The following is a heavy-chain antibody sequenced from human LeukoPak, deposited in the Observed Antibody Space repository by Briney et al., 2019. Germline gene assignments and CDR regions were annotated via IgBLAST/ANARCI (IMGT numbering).Heavy chain of an antibody. J-gene: IGHJ4*02. CDR1: GYTFTGYY. V-gene: IGHV1-2*02. Sequence: ASVKVSCKASGYTFTGYYMHWVRQAPGQGLEWMGWINPNSGGTNCAQKFQGRVTMTRDTSISTAYMELSRLRSDDTAVYYCARAFRVGATPFFVYYWGQGTLVTVSS. D-gene: IGHD1-26*01. CDR3: ARAFRVGATPFFVYY. CDR2: INPNSGGT.